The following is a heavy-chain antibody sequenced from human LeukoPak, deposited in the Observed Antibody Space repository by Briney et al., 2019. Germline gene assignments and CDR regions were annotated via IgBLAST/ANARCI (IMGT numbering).Heavy chain of an antibody. D-gene: IGHD6-13*01. Sequence: GGSLRLSCAASGFTFSSYGMSWVRQAPGGGLGWVSAIPGSGGSTYYADSVKGRFTISRDNSKNTLFLQMNSLRVEDTAVYYCVRKSLLAAGIPFFDFWGQGTLVTVSS. J-gene: IGHJ4*02. CDR1: GFTFSSYG. CDR3: VRKSLLAAGIPFFDF. CDR2: IPGSGGST. V-gene: IGHV3-23*01.